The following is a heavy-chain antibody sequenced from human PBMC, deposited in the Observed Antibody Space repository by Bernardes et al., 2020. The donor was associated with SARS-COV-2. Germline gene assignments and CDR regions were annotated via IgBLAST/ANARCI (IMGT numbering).Heavy chain of an antibody. V-gene: IGHV3-48*01. Sequence: GGSLRLSCAASGFTFSSYSMNWVRQAPGKGLEWVSYISSSSSTIYYADSVKGRFTISRDNAKNSLYLQMNSLRAEDTAVYYCARVPPGYCSSTSCYWGMDVWGQGTTVTVSS. J-gene: IGHJ6*02. CDR2: ISSSSSTI. CDR1: GFTFSSYS. CDR3: ARVPPGYCSSTSCYWGMDV. D-gene: IGHD2-2*01.